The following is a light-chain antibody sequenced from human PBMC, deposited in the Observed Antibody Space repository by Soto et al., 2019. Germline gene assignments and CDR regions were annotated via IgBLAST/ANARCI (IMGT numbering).Light chain of an antibody. V-gene: IGKV3-15*01. CDR1: QSVSSN. CDR2: GAS. J-gene: IGKJ1*01. CDR3: QQYNNWPPRT. Sequence: EIGMTQSPATLSVSPGERATLSCRASQSVSSNLAWYQQKPGQAPRLLIYGASTRATGIPARFSGSGSGTDFTLTISSLQSEDFAVYYCQQYNNWPPRTFGQGTKVEIK.